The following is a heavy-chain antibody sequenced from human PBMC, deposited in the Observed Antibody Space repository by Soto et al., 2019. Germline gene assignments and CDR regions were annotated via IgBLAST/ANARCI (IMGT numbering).Heavy chain of an antibody. V-gene: IGHV1-69*13. CDR2: IIPIFGTA. CDR1: GGTFSSYA. CDR3: ARDPNNWNDGDYYYYGMDV. Sequence: SVKVSCKASGGTFSSYAISWVRQAPGQGLEWMGGIIPIFGTANYAQKFQGRVTITADESTSTAYMELSSLRSEDTAVYYCARDPNNWNDGDYYYYGMDVWGQGITVTVSS. D-gene: IGHD1-20*01. J-gene: IGHJ6*02.